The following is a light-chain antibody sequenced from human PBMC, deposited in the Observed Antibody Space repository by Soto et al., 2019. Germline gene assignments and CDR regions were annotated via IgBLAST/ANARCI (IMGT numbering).Light chain of an antibody. CDR3: QQVDTFPIT. Sequence: DIQMTQSPSSVSASVGDRVTITCRASQGISSWLAWYQQQPGKAPKVLIYDASSLQSGVPSRFSGSGFGTDFTLTISSLQPEDSAIYYCQQVDTFPITFGQGTRLEIK. CDR1: QGISSW. J-gene: IGKJ5*01. CDR2: DAS. V-gene: IGKV1-12*01.